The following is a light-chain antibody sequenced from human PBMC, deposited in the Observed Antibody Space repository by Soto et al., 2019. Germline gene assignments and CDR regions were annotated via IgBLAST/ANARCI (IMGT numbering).Light chain of an antibody. CDR1: QSISSN. Sequence: EIVMTQSPATLSVSPGERATLSCRASQSISSNLAWYQQKPGQAPRLLIYGASTRATGIPARFSGSGSGTEFTLTISSLQSEDFAVYYCQPYNNWFFTFGPGTKVDIK. V-gene: IGKV3-15*01. J-gene: IGKJ3*01. CDR2: GAS. CDR3: QPYNNWFFT.